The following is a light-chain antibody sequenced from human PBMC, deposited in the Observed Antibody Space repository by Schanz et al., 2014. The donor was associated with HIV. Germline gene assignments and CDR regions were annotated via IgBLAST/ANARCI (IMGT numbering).Light chain of an antibody. CDR2: DVS. V-gene: IGLV2-14*03. CDR3: SSYTSTNTPVV. J-gene: IGLJ2*01. CDR1: SSNVGGYDY. Sequence: QSALTQPASVSGSPGQSITISCTGTSSNVGGYDYVSWYQQHPGKAPKLIIYDVSNRPSGISYRFSGSKSGNTASLTISGLQAEDEGDYYCSSYTSTNTPVVFGGGTKLTVL.